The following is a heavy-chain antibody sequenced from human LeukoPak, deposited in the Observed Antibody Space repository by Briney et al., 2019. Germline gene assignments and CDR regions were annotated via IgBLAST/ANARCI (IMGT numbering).Heavy chain of an antibody. Sequence: GGSLRLSCAASGFTFSNAWMSWVRQAPGKGLEWVGRIKSKTDGGTTDYAAPVKGRFTISRDDSKNTLYPQMNSLKTEDTAVYYCTTDGYCSSTSCYTDYWGQGTLVTVSS. CDR2: IKSKTDGGTT. CDR3: TTDGYCSSTSCYTDY. J-gene: IGHJ4*02. V-gene: IGHV3-15*01. CDR1: GFTFSNAW. D-gene: IGHD2-2*02.